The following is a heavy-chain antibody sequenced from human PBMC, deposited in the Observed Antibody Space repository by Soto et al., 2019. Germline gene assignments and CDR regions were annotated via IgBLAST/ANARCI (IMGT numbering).Heavy chain of an antibody. J-gene: IGHJ6*02. CDR1: GGSFSGYY. D-gene: IGHD1-20*01. CDR2: INHSGST. Sequence: SETLSLTCAVYGGSFSGYYWSWIRQPPGKGLEWIGEINHSGSTNYNPSLKSRVTISVDTSKNQFSLKLSSVTAADTAVYYCARGLTGSTGYYGMDVWGQGTTVTVSS. V-gene: IGHV4-34*01. CDR3: ARGLTGSTGYYGMDV.